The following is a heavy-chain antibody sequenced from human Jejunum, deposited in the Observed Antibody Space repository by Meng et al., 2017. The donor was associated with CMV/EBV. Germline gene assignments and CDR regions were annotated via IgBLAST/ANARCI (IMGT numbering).Heavy chain of an antibody. V-gene: IGHV3-33*06. Sequence: TFSSYGRHWVRQAPGKGLEWVAVTWYDGTNKYHADSVNGRFTISRDNSKNTLYLQMNSLRDEDTAVYYCAKEMATTTTTGYYGMDVWGQGTTVTVSS. CDR1: TFSSYG. CDR2: TWYDGTNK. D-gene: IGHD1/OR15-1a*01. CDR3: AKEMATTTTTGYYGMDV. J-gene: IGHJ6*02.